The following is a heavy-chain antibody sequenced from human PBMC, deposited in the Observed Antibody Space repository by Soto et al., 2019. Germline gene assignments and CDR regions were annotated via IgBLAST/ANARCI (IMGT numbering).Heavy chain of an antibody. CDR3: AKASGESYLVSRVFDF. J-gene: IGHJ4*02. CDR2: IPNSGGDT. D-gene: IGHD1-26*01. V-gene: IGHV3-23*01. CDR1: GFTFSNYA. Sequence: EVQLLASGGGLVQPGGSLSLSSAASGFTFSNYAMTWVRQAPGAGLEWVSVIPNSGGDTLHADSVNGRFTTSRDNSKNMLYLQLTSRRAEETAIYYCAKASGESYLVSRVFDFWGQGTRFTVSS.